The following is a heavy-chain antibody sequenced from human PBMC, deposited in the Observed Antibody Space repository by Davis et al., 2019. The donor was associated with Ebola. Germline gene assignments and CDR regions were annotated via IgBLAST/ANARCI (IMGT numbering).Heavy chain of an antibody. CDR2: INPNSGGP. V-gene: IGHV1-2*04. CDR3: ARGRIAAAGTVSIYYYGMDV. Sequence: ASVKVSCKASGYTFTGYYMHWVRQAPGQGLEWMGWINPNSGGPNYAQKFQGWVTMTRDTSISTAYMELSRLRSDDTAVYYCARGRIAAAGTVSIYYYGMDVWGQGTTVTVSS. D-gene: IGHD6-13*01. CDR1: GYTFTGYY. J-gene: IGHJ6*02.